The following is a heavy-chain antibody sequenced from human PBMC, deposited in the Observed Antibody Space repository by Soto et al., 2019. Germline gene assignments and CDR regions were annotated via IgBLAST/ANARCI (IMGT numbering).Heavy chain of an antibody. J-gene: IGHJ6*03. V-gene: IGHV1-69*02. Sequence: SVKVSCKASGGAFSSYTISWVRQAPGQGLEWMGRIIPILGIANYAQKFQGRVTITADKSTSTAYMELSSLRSEDTAVYYCARGNLTVTTSYCYYYMDVWGKGTTVTVSS. D-gene: IGHD4-17*01. CDR1: GGAFSSYT. CDR3: ARGNLTVTTSYCYYYMDV. CDR2: IIPILGIA.